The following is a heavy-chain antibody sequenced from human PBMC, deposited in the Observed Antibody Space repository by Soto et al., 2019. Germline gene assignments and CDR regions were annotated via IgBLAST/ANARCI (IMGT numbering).Heavy chain of an antibody. J-gene: IGHJ5*02. CDR3: TRHNCGGDCYSSYRFVP. CDR1: GFTFGDYA. V-gene: IGHV3-49*03. Sequence: GGSLRLSCTASGFTFGDYAMSWFRQAPGKGLEWVGFIRSKAYGGTTEYAASVKGRFTISRDDSKSIAYLQMNSLKTEDTAVYYCTRHNCGGDCYSSYRFVPSGQGPLVTVSS. D-gene: IGHD2-21*02. CDR2: IRSKAYGGTT.